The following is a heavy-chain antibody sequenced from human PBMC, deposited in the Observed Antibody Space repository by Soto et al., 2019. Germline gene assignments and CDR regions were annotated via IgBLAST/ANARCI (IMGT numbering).Heavy chain of an antibody. Sequence: QVQLVESGGGVVQPGRSLRLSCVGSGFIFSNYGMHWVRQAPGKGLEWVAFISYDGSDILYADSVKGRFTISRDNSKSTLFLHMNRPTAEDTAIYFCAIVRVAYSSLDHWGQGTLVTVSS. CDR1: GFIFSNYG. V-gene: IGHV3-30*03. CDR2: ISYDGSDI. CDR3: AIVRVAYSSLDH. D-gene: IGHD3-10*02. J-gene: IGHJ4*02.